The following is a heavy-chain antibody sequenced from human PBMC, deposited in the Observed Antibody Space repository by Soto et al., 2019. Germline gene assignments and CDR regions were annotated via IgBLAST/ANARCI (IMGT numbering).Heavy chain of an antibody. J-gene: IGHJ4*02. V-gene: IGHV3-23*01. D-gene: IGHD1-26*01. CDR2: VSGSGGST. CDR3: AKNIRAESGSYFDS. Sequence: EMQLLESGGGLVQPGGSLRLSCAASGFIFSSYGMSWVRQAPGKGLEWVSAVSGSGGSTYYADSVKGRFTISRDNSKNTLYLQMNSVRAEDTALYYCAKNIRAESGSYFDSWGQGILVTVSS. CDR1: GFIFSSYG.